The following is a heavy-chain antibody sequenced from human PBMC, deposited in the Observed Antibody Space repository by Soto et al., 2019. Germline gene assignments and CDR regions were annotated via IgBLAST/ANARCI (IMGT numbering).Heavy chain of an antibody. CDR2: INHNGDS. Sequence: QVHLQQWGAGRLQPTETLSLTCGVYGGSIGTSYWAWIRQSPGKGLEWIGEINHNGDSNYNPSLKMLVYISLDMSENQFSLKLTPVAAADTAVYYSARVTRFPDAFDIWGQGTPVLVSS. CDR3: ARVTRFPDAFDI. CDR1: GGSIGTSY. V-gene: IGHV4-34*01. J-gene: IGHJ3*02.